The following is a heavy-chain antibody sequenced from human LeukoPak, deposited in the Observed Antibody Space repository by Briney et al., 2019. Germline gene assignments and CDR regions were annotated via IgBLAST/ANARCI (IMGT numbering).Heavy chain of an antibody. J-gene: IGHJ4*02. D-gene: IGHD4-11*01. Sequence: SETLSLTCTVSGGSISSGGYYWSWIRQHPGKGLEWIGCIYYRGSTYYNPSLKSRVTISVDTSKNQFSLKLSSVTAADTAVYYCAGHPDYSNYGSPPYWGQGTLVTVSS. V-gene: IGHV4-31*03. CDR2: IYYRGST. CDR3: AGHPDYSNYGSPPY. CDR1: GGSISSGGYY.